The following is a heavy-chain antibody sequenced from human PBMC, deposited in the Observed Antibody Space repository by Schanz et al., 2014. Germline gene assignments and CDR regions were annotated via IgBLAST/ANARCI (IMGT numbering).Heavy chain of an antibody. J-gene: IGHJ6*02. CDR1: GSTLSDYT. V-gene: IGHV3-33*06. CDR3: VKDLQRELLRDDHYYGMDV. D-gene: IGHD1-26*01. CDR2: VCYDGSKK. Sequence: QAELVESGGGVVQPGGPLRFSGAASGSTLSDYTMTWVRKVQGRGLEWVAVVCYDGSKKYYADSVKGRFPTSRDNSKNTMYLQMNSLRAEDTAVYYCVKDLQRELLRDDHYYGMDVWGQGTTVTVSS.